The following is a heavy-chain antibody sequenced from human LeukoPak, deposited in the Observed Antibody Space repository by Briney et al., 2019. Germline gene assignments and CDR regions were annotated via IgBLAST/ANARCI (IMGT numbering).Heavy chain of an antibody. CDR2: IYHSGST. Sequence: SQTLSLTCAVCGGSISSVPYSWSWIRQPPGKGLEWIGYIYHSGSTYYNPSLKSRVTISVDRSKNQFSLKLTSVTAEDTAVYYCVRGVPEVVGGFDYWGQGTLVTVSS. J-gene: IGHJ4*02. CDR3: VRGVPEVVGGFDY. V-gene: IGHV4-30-2*01. D-gene: IGHD1-26*01. CDR1: GGSISSVPYS.